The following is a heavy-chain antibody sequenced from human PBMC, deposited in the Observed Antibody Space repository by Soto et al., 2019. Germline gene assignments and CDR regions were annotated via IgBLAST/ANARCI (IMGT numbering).Heavy chain of an antibody. D-gene: IGHD3-22*01. CDR3: ARGYDVNSELDY. CDR1: GGTFRGYA. Sequence: QVQLVQSGAEVKKPGSSVKVSCQASGGTFRGYAISWVRQDPGQGLEWLGGILPTSVTPNYAQKFQGRVTLTADESTNTAYMEVRSLRSGDTAVYYCARGYDVNSELDYCGQGTLVTVSS. V-gene: IGHV1-69*01. CDR2: ILPTSVTP. J-gene: IGHJ4*02.